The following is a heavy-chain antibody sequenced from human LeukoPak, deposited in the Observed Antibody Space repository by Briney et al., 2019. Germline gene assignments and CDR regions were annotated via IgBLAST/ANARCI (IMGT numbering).Heavy chain of an antibody. Sequence: ASVKVSCKASGYTFTGYYMHWVRQAPGQGLEWMGWINPNSGGTNYAQKFQGRVTMTRDTSISTDYMELSRLRSDDTAVYYCARDQGGYSSSPPLDGVDYWGQGTLVTVSS. CDR2: INPNSGGT. V-gene: IGHV1-2*02. CDR1: GYTFTGYY. D-gene: IGHD6-6*01. J-gene: IGHJ4*02. CDR3: ARDQGGYSSSPPLDGVDY.